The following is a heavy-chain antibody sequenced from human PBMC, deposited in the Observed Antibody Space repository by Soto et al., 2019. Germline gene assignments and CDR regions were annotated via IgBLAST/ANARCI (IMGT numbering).Heavy chain of an antibody. D-gene: IGHD2-15*01. CDR3: ARDAGYCSGGSCHVLDWYFDL. V-gene: IGHV3-21*01. CDR1: GFTFSSYS. J-gene: IGHJ2*01. Sequence: PGGSLRLSCAASGFTFSSYSMNWVRQAPGKGLEWVSSISSSSSYIYYADSVKGRFTISRDNAKNSLYLQMNSLRAEDTAVYYCARDAGYCSGGSCHVLDWYFDLWGRGTLVTVSS. CDR2: ISSSSSYI.